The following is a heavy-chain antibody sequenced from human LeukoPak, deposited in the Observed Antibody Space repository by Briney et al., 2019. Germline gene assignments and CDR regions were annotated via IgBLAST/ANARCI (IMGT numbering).Heavy chain of an antibody. Sequence: GGSLRLSCAASGFTFSSYAMHWVRQAPGKGLEWVAVISYDGSNKYYAGSVKGRFTISRDNSKNTLYLQMNSLRAEDTAVYYCAIDYGGIRAFDYWGQGTLVTVSS. CDR3: AIDYGGIRAFDY. V-gene: IGHV3-30-3*01. D-gene: IGHD4-23*01. CDR1: GFTFSSYA. J-gene: IGHJ4*02. CDR2: ISYDGSNK.